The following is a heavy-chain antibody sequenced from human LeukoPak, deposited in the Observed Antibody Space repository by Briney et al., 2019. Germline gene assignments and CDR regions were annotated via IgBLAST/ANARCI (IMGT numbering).Heavy chain of an antibody. Sequence: SGTLSLTCTVSGVSVNSGPYYWGWIRQPPGKGLEWIGSIHYSGNTYYNPSLKSRVTISVDTSKNQFSLKLSSVTAADRAVYYCARHEGSYYDKSGYTFDCWGQGTLVTVSS. CDR3: ARHEGSYYDKSGYTFDC. CDR2: IHYSGNT. V-gene: IGHV4-39*01. J-gene: IGHJ4*02. CDR1: GVSVNSGPYY. D-gene: IGHD3-22*01.